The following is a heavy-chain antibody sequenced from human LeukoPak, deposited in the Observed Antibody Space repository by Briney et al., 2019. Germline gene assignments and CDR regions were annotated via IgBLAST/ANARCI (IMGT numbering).Heavy chain of an antibody. CDR3: ARDSYSSGWYPFDY. V-gene: IGHV1-2*02. J-gene: IGHJ4*02. CDR2: INPNSGGT. CDR1: GYTFTGYY. D-gene: IGHD6-19*01. Sequence: ASVKVSCKASGYTFTGYYMHWVRQAPGQGLEWVGWINPNSGGTNYAQKFQGRVTMTRDTSISTAYMELSRLRSDDTAVYYCARDSYSSGWYPFDYWGQGTLVTVSS.